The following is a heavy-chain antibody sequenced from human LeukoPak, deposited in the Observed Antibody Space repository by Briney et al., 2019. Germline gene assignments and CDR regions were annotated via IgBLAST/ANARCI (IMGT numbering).Heavy chain of an antibody. CDR2: VFHSGIT. CDR1: GYSISSGYY. D-gene: IGHD3-22*01. Sequence: PSETLSLTCSVSGYSISSGYYWGWIRQPPGKGLEWIGSVFHSGITYYKPSLKSRVTILVDTSKNQFSLKLTSVTAADTAVYYCTRGSIAYYYMDVWGKGTTVTISS. J-gene: IGHJ6*03. CDR3: TRGSIAYYYMDV. V-gene: IGHV4-38-2*02.